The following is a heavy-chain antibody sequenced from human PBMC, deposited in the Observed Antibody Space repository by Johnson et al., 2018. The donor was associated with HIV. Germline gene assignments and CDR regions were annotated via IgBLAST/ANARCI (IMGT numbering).Heavy chain of an antibody. CDR3: ARDLAALDAFDI. J-gene: IGHJ3*02. V-gene: IGHV3-30*04. D-gene: IGHD6-6*01. CDR2: ISYDGSNK. CDR1: GFTFSSYA. Sequence: VQLVESGGGVVQPGRSLRLSCAASGFTFSSYAMHWVRQAPGKGLEWVAVISYDGSNKYYADSVKDRFNISRENAKNTLHLQVNSLKTEDTAVYYCARDLAALDAFDIWGQGTMVTVSS.